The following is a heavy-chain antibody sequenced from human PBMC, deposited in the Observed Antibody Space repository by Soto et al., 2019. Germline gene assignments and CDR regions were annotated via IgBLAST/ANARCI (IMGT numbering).Heavy chain of an antibody. CDR3: AMYSSGWYYYYGMDV. J-gene: IGHJ6*02. Sequence: SETRSLTCTVSGGSISSYYWSWIRQPPGKGLEWIGYIYYSGSTNYNPSLKSRVTISVDTSKNQFSLKLSSVTAADTAVYYCAMYSSGWYYYYGMDVWGQGTTVTVSS. CDR2: IYYSGST. D-gene: IGHD6-19*01. V-gene: IGHV4-59*01. CDR1: GGSISSYY.